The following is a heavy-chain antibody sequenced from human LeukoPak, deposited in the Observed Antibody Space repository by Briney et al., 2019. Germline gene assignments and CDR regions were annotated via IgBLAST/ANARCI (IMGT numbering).Heavy chain of an antibody. D-gene: IGHD6-13*01. V-gene: IGHV4-4*07. CDR3: ARDFGSWYDPRDWFDP. CDR1: GGSISSYY. J-gene: IGHJ5*02. CDR2: IYTSGST. Sequence: SETLSLTCTVSGGSISSYYWSWIRQSAGKGLEWIGRIYTSGSTNYNPSLKSRVTMSVDTSKDQFSLKLSSVTAADTAVYYCARDFGSWYDPRDWFDPWGQGTLVTVSS.